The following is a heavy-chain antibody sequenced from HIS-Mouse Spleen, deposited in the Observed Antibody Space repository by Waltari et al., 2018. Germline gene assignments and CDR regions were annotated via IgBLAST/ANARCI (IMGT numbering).Heavy chain of an antibody. CDR2: IDLNDDK. D-gene: IGHD6-19*01. Sequence: QVTLRESGPALVKPTQTLTLTCTFSGFSLSTSGMCVRWFRHPPGKALEWLARIDLNDDKYYRTSLKTRLTISKDTSKNQVVLTMTNMDPVDTATYYCERIAEGYSSGWYAFDYWGQGTLVTVSS. V-gene: IGHV2-70*15. J-gene: IGHJ4*02. CDR3: ERIAEGYSSGWYAFDY. CDR1: GFSLSTSGMC.